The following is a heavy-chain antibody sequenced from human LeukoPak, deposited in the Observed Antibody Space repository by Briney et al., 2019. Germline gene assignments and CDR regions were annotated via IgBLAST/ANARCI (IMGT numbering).Heavy chain of an antibody. Sequence: SETLSLTCTVSGGSISSSSYYWGWIRQPPGKGLEWIGSIYYSGSTYYNPSLKSRVTISVDTSKNQFSLKLSSVTAADTAVYYCTRNYYGSGSYVDWFDPWGQGTLVTVSS. J-gene: IGHJ5*02. V-gene: IGHV4-39*07. CDR2: IYYSGST. CDR1: GGSISSSSYY. CDR3: TRNYYGSGSYVDWFDP. D-gene: IGHD3-10*01.